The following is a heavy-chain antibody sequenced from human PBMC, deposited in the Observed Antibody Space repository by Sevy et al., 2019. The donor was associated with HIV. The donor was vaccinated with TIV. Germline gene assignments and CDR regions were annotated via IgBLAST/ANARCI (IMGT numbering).Heavy chain of an antibody. Sequence: GGSLRLSCAASGFTFSSYAMHWVRHAPGKGLEWVAVISYDGSNKYYADSVKGRFTISRDNSKNTLYLQMNSLRAEDTAVYYCASDPQLELLSYFDYWGQGTLVTVSS. V-gene: IGHV3-30-3*01. CDR2: ISYDGSNK. CDR1: GFTFSSYA. J-gene: IGHJ4*02. CDR3: ASDPQLELLSYFDY. D-gene: IGHD1-7*01.